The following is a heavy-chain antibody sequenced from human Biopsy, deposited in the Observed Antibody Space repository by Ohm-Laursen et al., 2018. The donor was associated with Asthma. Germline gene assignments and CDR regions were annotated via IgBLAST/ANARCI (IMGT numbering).Heavy chain of an antibody. CDR1: GGTFSSYA. V-gene: IGHV1-69*13. Sequence: SVKVSCKASGGTFSSYAISWVRQAPGQGLEWMGGIIPIFGTANYAQKFQGRVTITADESTSTAYMELSSLRSEDTAVYYCARAQDYYDSRGYYRNFDYWGQGTLVTVSS. J-gene: IGHJ4*02. CDR2: IIPIFGTA. D-gene: IGHD3-22*01. CDR3: ARAQDYYDSRGYYRNFDY.